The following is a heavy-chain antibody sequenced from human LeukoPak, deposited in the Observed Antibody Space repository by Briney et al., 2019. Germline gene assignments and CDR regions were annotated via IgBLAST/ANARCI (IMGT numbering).Heavy chain of an antibody. Sequence: GRSLRLSCAASGFTFSSYAMHWVRQAPGKGLEWVAVISYDGSNKYYADSVKGRFTVSRDNAKNTLYLQVNNLRAEDTAVYYCARGPNSNWSGLDFWGQGTLLTVSS. CDR3: ARGPNSNWSGLDF. CDR1: GFTFSSYA. J-gene: IGHJ4*02. D-gene: IGHD6-6*01. CDR2: ISYDGSNK. V-gene: IGHV3-30*04.